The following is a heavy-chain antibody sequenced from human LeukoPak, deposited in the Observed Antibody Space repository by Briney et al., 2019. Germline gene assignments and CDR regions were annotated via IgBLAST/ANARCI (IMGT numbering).Heavy chain of an antibody. CDR2: IYYSGST. V-gene: IGHV4-59*12. Sequence: SETLSLTCTVSGGSISSYYWSWIRQPPGKGLEWIGYIYYSGSTNYNPSLKSRVTISVDTSKNQFSLKLSSVTAADTAVYCARVPLLRRFDPWGQGTLVIVSS. J-gene: IGHJ5*02. CDR1: GGSISSYY. CDR3: ARVPLLRRFDP.